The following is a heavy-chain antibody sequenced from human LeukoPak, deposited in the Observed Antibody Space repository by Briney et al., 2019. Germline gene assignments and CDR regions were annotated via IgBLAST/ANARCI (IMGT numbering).Heavy chain of an antibody. J-gene: IGHJ4*02. CDR2: IYTGGNT. V-gene: IGHV3-53*01. CDR1: GFTVDRNY. CDR3: ARGDDSGYYDYFDY. Sequence: PGGSLRLSCAASGFTVDRNYLSWVRQAPGKGLEWVSTIYTGGNTYYAASVKGRFTISRDFSKNTVFLHMNSLRAEDTATYYCARGDDSGYYDYFDYWGQGALVTVSS. D-gene: IGHD3-22*01.